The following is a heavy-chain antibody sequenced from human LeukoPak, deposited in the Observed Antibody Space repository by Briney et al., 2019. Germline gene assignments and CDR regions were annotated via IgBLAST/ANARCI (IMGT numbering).Heavy chain of an antibody. J-gene: IGHJ4*02. CDR3: ARYSSGWYPCFDY. Sequence: GASVKVSCKASGYTFTSYAMHWVRQAPGQRLEWMGWINAGNGNTKYSQKFQGRVTITRDTSASTAYMELSSLRSEDTAVYYCARYSSGWYPCFDYWGQGTLVTVSS. V-gene: IGHV1-3*01. CDR1: GYTFTSYA. D-gene: IGHD6-19*01. CDR2: INAGNGNT.